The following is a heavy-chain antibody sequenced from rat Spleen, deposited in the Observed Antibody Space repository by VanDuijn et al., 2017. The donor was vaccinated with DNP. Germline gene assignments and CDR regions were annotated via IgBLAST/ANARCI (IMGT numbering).Heavy chain of an antibody. V-gene: IGHV5-7*01. D-gene: IGHD1-6*01. J-gene: IGHJ2*01. CDR1: GFTFSDYN. Sequence: EVQLVESGGGLVQPGRSLKLSCAASGFTFSDYNMAWVRQAPKKGLVWVATISYEGSSTDYRDSVKGRFTIPRDNAKSTLYLQMDSLRSEDTATYYCARQRVYTTDYSYYFDYWGQGVMVTVSS. CDR2: ISYEGSST. CDR3: ARQRVYTTDYSYYFDY.